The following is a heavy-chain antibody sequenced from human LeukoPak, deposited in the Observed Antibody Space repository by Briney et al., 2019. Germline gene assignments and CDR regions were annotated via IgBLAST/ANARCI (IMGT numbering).Heavy chain of an antibody. J-gene: IGHJ4*02. CDR3: AKRLAMTGTYHFDY. CDR1: GFTFSSYA. CDR2: ISGSGGST. D-gene: IGHD6-19*01. Sequence: PGGSLRLSCAAPGFTFSSYAMSWVRQAPGKGLEWVSAISGSGGSTYYADSVKGRFTISRDNSKNTLYLQMNSLRAEDTAVYYCAKRLAMTGTYHFDYWGQGTLVTVSS. V-gene: IGHV3-23*01.